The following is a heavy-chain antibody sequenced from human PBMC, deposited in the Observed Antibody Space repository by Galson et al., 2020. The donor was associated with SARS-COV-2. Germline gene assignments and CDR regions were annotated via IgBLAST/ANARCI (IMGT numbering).Heavy chain of an antibody. Sequence: SETLSLTCTVSGGSIISHIYYWGWIRQPPGKGLEWIGIIHYSGSTYYNPSLKSRVTISVDTSKNQFSLRLPSVTAADTAVYYCVGSVSVGATGGFAPWGQGTLVTVSS. J-gene: IGHJ5*02. V-gene: IGHV4-39*07. D-gene: IGHD1-26*01. CDR2: IHYSGST. CDR1: GGSIISHIYY. CDR3: VGSVSVGATGGFAP.